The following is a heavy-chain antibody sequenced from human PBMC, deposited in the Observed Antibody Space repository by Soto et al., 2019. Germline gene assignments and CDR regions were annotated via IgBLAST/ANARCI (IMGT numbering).Heavy chain of an antibody. Sequence: GGSLRLSCTASGFTFGDYAMSWFRQAPGKGLEWVGFIRSKAYGGTTEYAASVKGRFTISRDDSKSIAYLRMNSLKTEDTAVYYCTREGIVVVPAATIKFDPWGQGTLVTVSS. CDR1: GFTFGDYA. D-gene: IGHD2-2*01. CDR3: TREGIVVVPAATIKFDP. V-gene: IGHV3-49*03. CDR2: IRSKAYGGTT. J-gene: IGHJ5*02.